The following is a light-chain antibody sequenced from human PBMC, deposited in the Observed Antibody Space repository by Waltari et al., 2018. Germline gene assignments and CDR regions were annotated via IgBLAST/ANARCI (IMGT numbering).Light chain of an antibody. Sequence: DIVMTQSPDSLAVSLGERATINCQSSQSVLHRSNMRNHLAWYQHKRGQSPKLIIYWASTRESGVPDRFSGSGSGTDFTLTINSLQPEDAAVYYCQQYYTSPALTFGGGTTVEIK. J-gene: IGKJ4*01. CDR3: QQYYTSPALT. CDR2: WAS. CDR1: QSVLHRSNMRNH. V-gene: IGKV4-1*01.